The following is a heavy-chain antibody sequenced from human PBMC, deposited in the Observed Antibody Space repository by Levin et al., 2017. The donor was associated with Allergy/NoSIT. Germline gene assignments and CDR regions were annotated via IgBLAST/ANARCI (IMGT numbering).Heavy chain of an antibody. D-gene: IGHD2-15*01. CDR1: GGSISSYY. V-gene: IGHV4-59*08. J-gene: IGHJ4*02. CDR3: ARSKGWACSGGSCYSIDFDY. Sequence: SETLSLTCTVSGGSISSYYWTWIRQPPGKGLEWIGYVYYSGTTNYNPSLKSRVTISVDTSKNQFSLKLSSVTAADTAVYYYARSKGWACSGGSCYSIDFDYWGQGTLVTVSS. CDR2: VYYSGTT.